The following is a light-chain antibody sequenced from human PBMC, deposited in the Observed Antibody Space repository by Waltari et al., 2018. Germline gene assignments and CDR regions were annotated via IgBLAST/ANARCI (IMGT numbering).Light chain of an antibody. CDR3: QSYDTSLSVV. Sequence: QSVLTQPPSVSGAPGQRVSISCTGSGSNLGAGYDVHWYQQHPGKAPKLLIYGTGTRPPGFPYRFVGSQSGTPASLAITALQAEEEAEYYCQSYDTSLSVVFGGGTKLTVL. CDR2: GTG. CDR1: GSNLGAGYD. J-gene: IGLJ2*01. V-gene: IGLV1-40*01.